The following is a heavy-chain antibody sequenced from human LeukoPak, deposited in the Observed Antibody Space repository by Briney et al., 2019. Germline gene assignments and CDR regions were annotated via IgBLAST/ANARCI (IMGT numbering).Heavy chain of an antibody. Sequence: SETLSLTCTVSGGSISSYYWSWIRQPPGKGLEWIGYIYYSGSTNYNPSLKSRVTISVDTSKNQFSLKLSSVTAADTAVYYCARRRSGYSSPSPNWFDPWGQGTLVTVSS. CDR3: ARRRSGYSSPSPNWFDP. V-gene: IGHV4-59*12. CDR1: GGSISSYY. J-gene: IGHJ5*02. D-gene: IGHD5-18*01. CDR2: IYYSGST.